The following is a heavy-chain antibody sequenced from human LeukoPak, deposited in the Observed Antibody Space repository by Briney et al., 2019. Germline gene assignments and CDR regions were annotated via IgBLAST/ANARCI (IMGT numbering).Heavy chain of an antibody. CDR1: GGSISSSNW. V-gene: IGHV4-4*02. D-gene: IGHD1-26*01. J-gene: IGHJ5*02. Sequence: SETLSLTCAVSGGSISSSNWWSRVRQPPGKGLEWSGEIYHSGSTNYNPSLKSRVTISVDKSKNQFSLKLSSVTAADTAVYYCAREIAVVGRFDPWGQGTLVTVSS. CDR2: IYHSGST. CDR3: AREIAVVGRFDP.